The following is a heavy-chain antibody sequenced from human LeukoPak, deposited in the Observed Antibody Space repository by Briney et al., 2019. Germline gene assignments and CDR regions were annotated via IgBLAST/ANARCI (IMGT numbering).Heavy chain of an antibody. J-gene: IGHJ4*02. Sequence: PGGSLRLSCAASGFTFSSYSMNWVRQAPGKGLEWVSSISSSSSYIYYADSVKGRFTISRDNAKNSLYLQMNSLRAEDTAVYYCARAAWGPSGYDWSDYWGQGTLVTVSS. CDR1: GFTFSSYS. CDR2: ISSSSSYI. CDR3: ARAAWGPSGYDWSDY. D-gene: IGHD5-12*01. V-gene: IGHV3-21*01.